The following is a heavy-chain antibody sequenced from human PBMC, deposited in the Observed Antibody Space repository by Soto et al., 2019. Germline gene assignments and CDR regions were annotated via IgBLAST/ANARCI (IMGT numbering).Heavy chain of an antibody. V-gene: IGHV4-39*01. CDR2: IYYSGST. CDR1: GGSISSSSYY. D-gene: IGHD6-13*01. J-gene: IGHJ5*02. CDR3: ARRPAAAGTGWFDP. Sequence: QLQLQESGPGLVKPSETLSLTCTVSGGSISSSSYYWGWIRQPPGKGLEWIGSIYYSGSTYYNPSLTSRVTIPVETFKNQFSLKLSSVTAADTAVYYCARRPAAAGTGWFDPWGQGTLVTVSS.